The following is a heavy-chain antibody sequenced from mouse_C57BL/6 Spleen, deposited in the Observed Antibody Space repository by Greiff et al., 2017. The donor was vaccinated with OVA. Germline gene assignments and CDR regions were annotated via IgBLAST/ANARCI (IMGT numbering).Heavy chain of an antibody. CDR3: ARSDYDTGFAY. Sequence: EVKLQESGPELVKPGASVQISCKASGYSFTDYNMNWLKQSNGKSLEWIGVINPNYGTPSYNQKFKGKTTLTVDQSSSTSYMQLNSLTSEDSAVYYCARSDYDTGFAYWGQGTLVTVSA. V-gene: IGHV1-39*01. CDR1: GYSFTDYN. J-gene: IGHJ3*01. CDR2: INPNYGTP. D-gene: IGHD2-4*01.